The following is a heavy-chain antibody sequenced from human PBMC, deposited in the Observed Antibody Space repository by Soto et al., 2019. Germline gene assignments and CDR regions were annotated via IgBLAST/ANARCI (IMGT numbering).Heavy chain of an antibody. CDR2: ISSSSYT. D-gene: IGHD3-10*01. CDR1: GFTFSDYY. V-gene: IGHV3-11*06. J-gene: IGHJ4*02. CDR3: ARDRGGYYYGSGSGFDY. Sequence: GGSLRLSCAASGFTFSDYYMSWIRQAPGKGLEWVSYISSSSYTTYADSVKGRLTISRDNAKNSLYLQMNSLRAEDTAVYYCARDRGGYYYGSGSGFDYWGQGTLVTVS.